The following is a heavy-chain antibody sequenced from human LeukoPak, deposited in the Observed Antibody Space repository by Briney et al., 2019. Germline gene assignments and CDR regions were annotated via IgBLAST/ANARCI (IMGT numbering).Heavy chain of an antibody. CDR2: ISSSSNYI. D-gene: IGHD2-2*01. J-gene: IGHJ5*02. CDR1: GVTFDSYS. V-gene: IGHV3-21*01. CDR3: ARDYLVVPAAMWWFDP. Sequence: SGGSLRLSCAASGVTFDSYSMNWVRQAPGKGLEWVSSISSSSNYIYYADSVKVRFTISRDNAKNSLYLQMNSLRAEDTAVYYCARDYLVVPAAMWWFDPWGQGTLVTVSS.